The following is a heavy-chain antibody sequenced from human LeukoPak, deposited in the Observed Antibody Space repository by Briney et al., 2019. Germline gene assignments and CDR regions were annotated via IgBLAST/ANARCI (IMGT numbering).Heavy chain of an antibody. CDR2: IYYSGST. CDR3: ARAKPTYYYDSSGRIFDY. CDR1: GGSISSSSYY. V-gene: IGHV4-39*07. Sequence: PSETLSLTCTVSGGSISSSSYYWGWIRQPPGKGLEWIGSIYYSGSTYYNPSLKSRVTISVDTSKNQFSLKLSSVTAADTAVYYCARAKPTYYYDSSGRIFDYWGQGTLVTASS. J-gene: IGHJ4*02. D-gene: IGHD3-22*01.